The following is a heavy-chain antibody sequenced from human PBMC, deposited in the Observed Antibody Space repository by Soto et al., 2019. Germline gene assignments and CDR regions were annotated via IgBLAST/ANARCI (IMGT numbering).Heavy chain of an antibody. V-gene: IGHV1-69*01. Sequence: QVQLVQSGADVKKPGSSVKVSCQASGVTFSSETLGWVRQAPGQGLEWVGGIIPLFGTASYAQKFQGRVTITADESTSTVYMELGGLTSDDTGLYYCWRNDGDDSTNFWGQGTLVTVSS. CDR1: GVTFSSET. J-gene: IGHJ4*02. D-gene: IGHD3-22*01. CDR2: IIPLFGTA. CDR3: WRNDGDDSTNF.